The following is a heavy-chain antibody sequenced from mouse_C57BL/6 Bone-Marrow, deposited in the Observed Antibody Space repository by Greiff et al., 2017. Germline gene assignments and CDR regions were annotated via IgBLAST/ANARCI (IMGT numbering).Heavy chain of an antibody. CDR2: INPSSGYT. D-gene: IGHD2-10*02. V-gene: IGHV1-4*01. CDR1: GYTFTSYT. Sequence: QVQLKQSGAELARPGASVKMSCKASGYTFTSYTMHWVKQRPGQGLEWIGYINPSSGYTKYNQKFKDKATLTADKSSSTAYMQLSSLTSEDSAVYYCASLVTPWYFDVWGTGTTVTVSS. J-gene: IGHJ1*03. CDR3: ASLVTPWYFDV.